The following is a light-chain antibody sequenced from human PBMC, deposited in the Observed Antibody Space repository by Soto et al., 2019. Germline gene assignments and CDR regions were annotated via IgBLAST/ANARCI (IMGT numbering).Light chain of an antibody. CDR1: SSDVGGNKY. CDR2: DVS. J-gene: IGLJ1*01. CDR3: SAFTGTTYV. V-gene: IGLV2-14*03. Sequence: QSVLTQPASVSGSPGQSITISCTGTSSDVGGNKYVSWYQHYPGKAPKLMICDVSNRPSGVSNCFSGSKSGNTASLTISGLQAEDEADYYCSAFTGTTYVFGTGTKVT.